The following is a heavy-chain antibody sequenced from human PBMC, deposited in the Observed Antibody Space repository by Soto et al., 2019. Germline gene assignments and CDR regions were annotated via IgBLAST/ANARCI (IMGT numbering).Heavy chain of an antibody. CDR2: MNPNTGNS. J-gene: IGHJ4*02. CDR1: GYTFTSYD. Sequence: GASVKVSGKASGYTFTSYDIYWVRQATGQGLEWMGWMNPNTGNSGYAQKFQGRVTVTSDTSINTVHMELSSLRSEDTAVYYCARRAETNGWNGFGADKYYFDFWGQGTLVTVSS. D-gene: IGHD1-1*01. CDR3: ARRAETNGWNGFGADKYYFDF. V-gene: IGHV1-8*01.